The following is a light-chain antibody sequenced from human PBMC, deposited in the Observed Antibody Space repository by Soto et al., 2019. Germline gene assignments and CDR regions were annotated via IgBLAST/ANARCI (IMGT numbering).Light chain of an antibody. V-gene: IGKV3-15*01. CDR1: QDVSTN. J-gene: IGKJ2*03. Sequence: ETVVTQSPDTLSVSPGESATLSCRARQDVSTNLAWFHHKPGKTPRLVVYSASKRATGIPARFSGSGSGRHFTLTISSLQSEDFGVYYCQHYNNWPPYSFGQGTKVDIK. CDR3: QHYNNWPPYS. CDR2: SAS.